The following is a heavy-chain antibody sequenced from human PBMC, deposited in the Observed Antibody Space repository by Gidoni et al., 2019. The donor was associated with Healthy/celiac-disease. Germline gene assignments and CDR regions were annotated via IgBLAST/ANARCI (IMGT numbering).Heavy chain of an antibody. J-gene: IGHJ6*02. Sequence: QVQLQESVPGLVTPSETLSLTCTVSGGSISSYYWSWIRQPPGKGLEWIGYIYYSGSTNYNPSLKSRVTISVDTSKNQFSLKLSSVTAADTAVYYCARVAYYYYGMDVWGQGTTVTVSS. V-gene: IGHV4-59*01. CDR1: GGSISSYY. CDR2: IYYSGST. CDR3: ARVAYYYYGMDV.